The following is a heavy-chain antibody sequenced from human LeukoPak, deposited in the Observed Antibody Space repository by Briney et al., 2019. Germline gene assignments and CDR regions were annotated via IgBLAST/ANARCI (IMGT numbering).Heavy chain of an antibody. V-gene: IGHV3-30-3*01. D-gene: IGHD1-26*01. CDR1: GFTFSSYA. CDR2: ISYDGSNK. CDR3: ARQWEVYDY. Sequence: PGGSLRLSCAASGFTFSSYAMHWVRQAPGKGLEWVAVISYDGSNKYYADSVKGRFTISRDNSKNTLYLQMNSLRAEDTAVYYCARQWEVYDYWGQGTLVTVSS. J-gene: IGHJ4*02.